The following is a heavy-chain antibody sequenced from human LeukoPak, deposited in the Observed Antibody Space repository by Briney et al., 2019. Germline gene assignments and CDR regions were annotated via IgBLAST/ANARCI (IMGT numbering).Heavy chain of an antibody. CDR3: AKDQWLVLDY. V-gene: IGHV3-30*02. CDR2: IRYDGSHN. D-gene: IGHD6-19*01. CDR1: GFTFSSYG. J-gene: IGHJ4*02. Sequence: GGSLRLSCAASGFTFSSYGMHWVRQAPGKGLEWVAFIRYDGSHNYYADSVKGRFTISRDNSKNTLYLQMNSLRAEDTAVYSCAKDQWLVLDYWGQGTLVTVSS.